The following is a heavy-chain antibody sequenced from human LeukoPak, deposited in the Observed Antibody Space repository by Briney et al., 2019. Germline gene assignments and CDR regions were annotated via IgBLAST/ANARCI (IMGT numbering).Heavy chain of an antibody. D-gene: IGHD7-27*01. J-gene: IGHJ4*02. Sequence: GSLRLSCAASGFTFNSYNMNWIRQPPGKGLEWIGTIYHSGSTYYNPSLKSRVTISVDTSKNQFSLKLSSVTAADTAVYYCARLHWGSGGSGSFDFWGQGTLVTVSS. CDR2: IYHSGST. CDR3: ARLHWGSGGSGSFDF. CDR1: GFTFNSYN. V-gene: IGHV4-39*01.